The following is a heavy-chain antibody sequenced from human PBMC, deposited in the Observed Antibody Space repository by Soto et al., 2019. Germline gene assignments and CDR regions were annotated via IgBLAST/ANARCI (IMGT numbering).Heavy chain of an antibody. CDR1: GFPFGDYA. D-gene: IGHD5-12*01. V-gene: IGHV3-9*01. CDR2: ISWNRDTI. J-gene: IGHJ4*02. Sequence: GGSLRLSCAASGFPFGDYAFYWVRQVPGKGLEWVSGISWNRDTIAYADSVRGRFTISRDNDKNSLYLQMNSLRTEDTAVYYCSKSLLRRYSGIWSPAAHWGQGTLVTVSS. CDR3: SKSLLRRYSGIWSPAAH.